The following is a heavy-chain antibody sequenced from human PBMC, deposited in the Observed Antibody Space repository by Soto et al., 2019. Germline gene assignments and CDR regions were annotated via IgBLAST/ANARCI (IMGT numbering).Heavy chain of an antibody. Sequence: PSETLSLTCTVSGGSISSGGYYWSWIRQHPGKGLEWIGYIYYSGSTYYNPSLKSRVTMSVDTSKNQFSLKLSSVTAADTAVYYCARGVLPPAYNWFDPWGQGTLVTVSS. D-gene: IGHD2-2*01. V-gene: IGHV4-31*03. CDR3: ARGVLPPAYNWFDP. J-gene: IGHJ5*02. CDR1: GGSISSGGYY. CDR2: IYYSGST.